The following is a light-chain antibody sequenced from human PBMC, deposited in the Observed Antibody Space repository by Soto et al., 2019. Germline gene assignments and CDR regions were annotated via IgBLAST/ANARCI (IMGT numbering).Light chain of an antibody. Sequence: IHMTHSPSTLSVSLGGIVTITFRASQTISSWLAWSQQKPGKSPKLLIYKASTLKSGVPSRFSGSGSGTEFTLTISSLQPDDFVTYYCQHYNSYSEAFGQGTKVDIK. CDR3: QHYNSYSEA. V-gene: IGKV1-5*03. CDR2: KAS. J-gene: IGKJ1*01. CDR1: QTISSW.